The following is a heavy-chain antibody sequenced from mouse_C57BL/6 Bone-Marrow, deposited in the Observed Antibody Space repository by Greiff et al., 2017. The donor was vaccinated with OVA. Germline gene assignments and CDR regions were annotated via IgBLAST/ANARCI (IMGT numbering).Heavy chain of an antibody. Sequence: EVQLQQSGPGLVKPSQSLSLTCSVTGYSITSGYYWNWIRQFPGNKLEWMGYISYDGSNNYNPSLKNRISITRDTSKNQFFLKLNSVTTEDTATYYCARVGYGSSFDYWGQGTTLTVSS. CDR2: ISYDGSN. CDR3: ARVGYGSSFDY. CDR1: GYSITSGYY. J-gene: IGHJ2*01. D-gene: IGHD1-1*01. V-gene: IGHV3-6*01.